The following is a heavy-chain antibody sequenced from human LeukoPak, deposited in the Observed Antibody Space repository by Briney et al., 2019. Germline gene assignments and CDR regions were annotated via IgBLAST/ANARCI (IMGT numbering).Heavy chain of an antibody. CDR3: ARGPLYGSGIGRWFDP. J-gene: IGHJ5*02. CDR1: GGSFSGYY. CDR2: INHSGST. D-gene: IGHD3-10*01. V-gene: IGHV4-34*01. Sequence: ETLSFTCAVYGGSFSGYYWSWIRQPPGKGLEWIGEINHSGSTNYNPSLKSRVTISVDTSKNQFSLKLSSVTAADTAVYYCARGPLYGSGIGRWFDPWGQGTLVTVSS.